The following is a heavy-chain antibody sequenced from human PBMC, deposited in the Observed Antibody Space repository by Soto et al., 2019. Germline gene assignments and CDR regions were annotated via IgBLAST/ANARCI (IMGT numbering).Heavy chain of an antibody. CDR3: ITSVRDTFLDY. CDR1: GLTFSDSA. J-gene: IGHJ4*02. V-gene: IGHV3-73*01. D-gene: IGHD2-2*02. CDR2: IRNKANNYAT. Sequence: PRGSLRLSCVASGLTFSDSAMHWVRQASGKGLEWVGRIRNKANNYATAFGASVKGRFTISRDDSKNTAYLQMSSLKIEDTAIYYWITSVRDTFLDYWGQGSLLTFSS.